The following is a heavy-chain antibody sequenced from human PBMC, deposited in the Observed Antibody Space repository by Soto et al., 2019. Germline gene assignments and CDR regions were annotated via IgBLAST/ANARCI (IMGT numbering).Heavy chain of an antibody. CDR3: AKDLTYYYDSLGYY. V-gene: IGHV3-23*01. CDR1: GFTPSPEA. Sequence: GGAPRHPCGASGFTPSPEALSLGRQAPGKGLEWVSAISGSGGSTYYADSVKGRFTISRDNSKNTLYLQMNSLRAEDTAVYYCAKDLTYYYDSLGYYCGQGTLVTVSS. D-gene: IGHD3-22*01. CDR2: ISGSGGST. J-gene: IGHJ4*02.